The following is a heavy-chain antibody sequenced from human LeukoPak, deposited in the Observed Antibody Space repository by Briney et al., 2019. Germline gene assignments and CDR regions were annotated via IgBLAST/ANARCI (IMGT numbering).Heavy chain of an antibody. CDR2: ISGNGDST. J-gene: IGHJ5*02. CDR1: VFIFSSCA. CDR3: AREVYAGNWFDP. Sequence: GGSLRLSCAAFVFIFSSCAMHWVRQAPGKGLEYVAAISGNGDSTYYANSVKGRFTISRDNSKNTLYLQMGSLRAEDMAVYYCAREVYAGNWFDPWGQGTLVTVSS. V-gene: IGHV3-64*01. D-gene: IGHD2-8*01.